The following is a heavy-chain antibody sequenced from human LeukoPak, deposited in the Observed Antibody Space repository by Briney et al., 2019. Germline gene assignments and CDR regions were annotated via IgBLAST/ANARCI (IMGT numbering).Heavy chain of an antibody. CDR2: ISDSGGST. CDR1: GITLSNYG. V-gene: IGHV3-23*01. D-gene: IGHD3-22*01. J-gene: IGHJ4*02. CDR3: AKRGVVIRVILVGFHKAAYYFDS. Sequence: GGSLRLYCAVSGITLSNYGMSWVRQAPGKGLEWVAGISDSGGSTNYADSVKGRFTISRDNPKNTLYLQMNSLRADDTAVYFCAKRGVVIRVILVGFHKAAYYFDSWGQGALVTVSS.